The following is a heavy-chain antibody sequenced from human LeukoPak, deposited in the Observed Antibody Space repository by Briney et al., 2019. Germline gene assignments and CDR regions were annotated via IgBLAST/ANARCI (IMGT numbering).Heavy chain of an antibody. J-gene: IGHJ4*02. CDR2: IYHSGST. V-gene: IGHV4-30-2*01. CDR1: GGSISSGGYS. CDR3: ASTYDSSGYYYIYLGY. D-gene: IGHD3-22*01. Sequence: PSETLSLTCAVSGGSISSGGYSWSWIRQPPGKGLEWIGYIYHSGSTYYNPSLKSRVTISVDRSKNQFSLKLSSVTAADTAVYYCASTYDSSGYYYIYLGYWGQGTLVTVSS.